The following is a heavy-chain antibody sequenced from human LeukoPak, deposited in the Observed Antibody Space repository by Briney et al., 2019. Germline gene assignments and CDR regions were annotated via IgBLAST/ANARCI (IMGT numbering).Heavy chain of an antibody. CDR1: GYTFTGYY. J-gene: IGHJ4*02. CDR3: AREWYYDFWSGYYIY. D-gene: IGHD3-3*01. CDR2: INPNSGGT. V-gene: IGHV1-2*02. Sequence: EASVKVSCKASGYTFTGYYMHWVRQAPGQGLEWMGWINPNSGGTNYAQKLQGRVTMTRDTSISTAYMELSRLRSDDTAVYYCAREWYYDFWSGYYIYWGQGTLVTVSS.